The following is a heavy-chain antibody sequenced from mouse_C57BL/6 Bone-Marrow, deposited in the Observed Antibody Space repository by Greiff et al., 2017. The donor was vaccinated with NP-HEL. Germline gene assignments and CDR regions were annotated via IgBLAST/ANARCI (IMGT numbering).Heavy chain of an antibody. Sequence: QVQLQQSGPELVKPGASVKISCKASGYTFTDYYINWVKQRPGQGLEWIGWIFPGSGSTYYNEQFKGKATLTVDKSSSTAYMLLSSLTAEDSAVYFCARLLLRHYYFDYWGQGTTLTVSS. CDR3: ARLLLRHYYFDY. J-gene: IGHJ2*01. D-gene: IGHD1-1*01. CDR1: GYTFTDYY. V-gene: IGHV1-75*01. CDR2: IFPGSGST.